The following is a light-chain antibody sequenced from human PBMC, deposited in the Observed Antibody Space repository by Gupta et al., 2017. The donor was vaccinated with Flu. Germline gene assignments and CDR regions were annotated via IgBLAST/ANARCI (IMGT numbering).Light chain of an antibody. CDR2: GVS. CDR3: QQNSENAHT. Sequence: PFSLCAVVGDTLFINWRASPSISSHKTWVHRKPGQAPQPLIYGVSNLHSGVPASLSGSGSGTDFTLTISRLEAEDVGTYFCQQNSENAHTFGGGTKLEIK. V-gene: IGKV1-39*01. J-gene: IGKJ4*01. CDR1: PSISSH.